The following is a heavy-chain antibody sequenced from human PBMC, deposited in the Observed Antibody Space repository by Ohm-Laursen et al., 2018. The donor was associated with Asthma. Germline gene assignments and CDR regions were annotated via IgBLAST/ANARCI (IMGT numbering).Heavy chain of an antibody. CDR1: GGSITSSTYY. V-gene: IGHV4-39*01. D-gene: IGHD5-24*01. CDR2: IYYSGST. Sequence: GTLSLTCTVSGGSITSSTYYWGWIRQPPGKGLEWIGTIYYSGSTYYNPSLKSRVTISVDTSKNQFSLKLSSVTAADTAVYYCARGRRKDYWGQGTLVTVSS. J-gene: IGHJ4*02. CDR3: ARGRRKDY.